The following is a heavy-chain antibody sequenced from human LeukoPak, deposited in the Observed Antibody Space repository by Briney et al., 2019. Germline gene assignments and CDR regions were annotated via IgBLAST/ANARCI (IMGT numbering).Heavy chain of an antibody. CDR3: ARPNLGIAVAVRGWFDT. V-gene: IGHV4-4*09. CDR1: GGSINSYY. Sequence: PSETLSLTCTVSGGSINSYYWSWIRQPPGKGLEWIGYIYTSGSTNYNPSLKSRVTISVDTSKNQFSLKLSSVTAADTAVYYCARPNLGIAVAVRGWFDTWGQGTLVTVSS. D-gene: IGHD6-19*01. CDR2: IYTSGST. J-gene: IGHJ5*02.